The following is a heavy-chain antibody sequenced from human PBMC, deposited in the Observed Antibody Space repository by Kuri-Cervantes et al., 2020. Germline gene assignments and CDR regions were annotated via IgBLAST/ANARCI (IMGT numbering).Heavy chain of an antibody. CDR1: GFTFSDYY. CDR3: AREVGATTLGYYYYGMDV. Sequence: GESLKISCAASGFTFSDYYMSWIRRAPGEGLEWVSYISSSGSTIYYADSVKGRFTISRDNAKNSLYLQMNSLRAEDTAVYYCAREVGATTLGYYYYGMDVWGQGTTVTVSS. V-gene: IGHV3-11*01. J-gene: IGHJ6*02. D-gene: IGHD1-26*01. CDR2: ISSSGSTI.